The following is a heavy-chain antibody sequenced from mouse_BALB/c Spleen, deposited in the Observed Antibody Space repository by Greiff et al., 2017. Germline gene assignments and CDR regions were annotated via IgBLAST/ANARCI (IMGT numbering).Heavy chain of an antibody. Sequence: EVMLVESGGGLVKPGGSLKLSCAASGFTFSSYAMSWVRQTPEKRLEWVATISSGGSYTYYPDSVKGRFTISRDNAKNTLYLQMSSLRSEDTAMYYCARQEVYYGSSYVDYFDYWGQGTTLTVSA. J-gene: IGHJ2*01. V-gene: IGHV5-9-3*01. CDR3: ARQEVYYGSSYVDYFDY. D-gene: IGHD1-1*01. CDR1: GFTFSSYA. CDR2: ISSGGSYT.